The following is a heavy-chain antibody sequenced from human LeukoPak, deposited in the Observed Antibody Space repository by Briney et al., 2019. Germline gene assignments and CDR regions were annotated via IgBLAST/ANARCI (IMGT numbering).Heavy chain of an antibody. V-gene: IGHV4-39*07. CDR2: IYYSGST. D-gene: IGHD2-2*02. Sequence: PSETLSLTCTVSGGSISSSSYYWGWIRQPPGKGLEWIGSIYYSGSTYYNPSLKSRVTISVDTSKNQFSLKLSSVTAADTAVYYCARDSDTADDFYYFDYWGQGTLVTVSS. J-gene: IGHJ4*02. CDR1: GGSISSSSYY. CDR3: ARDSDTADDFYYFDY.